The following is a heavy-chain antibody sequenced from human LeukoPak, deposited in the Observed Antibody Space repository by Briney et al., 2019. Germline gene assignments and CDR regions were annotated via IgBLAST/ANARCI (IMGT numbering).Heavy chain of an antibody. CDR1: GFEFSSYS. Sequence: GGSLRLSCAAYGFEFSSYSMSWVRQAPGKGLEWVSSISSSSSHIYYADSVKGRFTISRDNAKNSLYLQMNSLRAEDTAVYYCARDHGGNTAFDYWGQGTLVTVSS. J-gene: IGHJ4*02. D-gene: IGHD4-23*01. CDR2: ISSSSSHI. V-gene: IGHV3-21*01. CDR3: ARDHGGNTAFDY.